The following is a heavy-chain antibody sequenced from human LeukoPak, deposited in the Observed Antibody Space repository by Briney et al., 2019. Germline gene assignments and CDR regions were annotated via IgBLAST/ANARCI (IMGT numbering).Heavy chain of an antibody. CDR2: IYYSRST. CDR3: ARDQGYYYGMDV. J-gene: IGHJ6*02. Sequence: PSETLSLTCTVSGGSISSYYWSWIRQPPGKGLEWIGYIYYSRSTNYNPSLKSRVTISVDTSKNQFSLKLSSVTAADTAVYYCARDQGYYYGMDVWGQGTTVTVSS. CDR1: GGSISSYY. V-gene: IGHV4-59*01.